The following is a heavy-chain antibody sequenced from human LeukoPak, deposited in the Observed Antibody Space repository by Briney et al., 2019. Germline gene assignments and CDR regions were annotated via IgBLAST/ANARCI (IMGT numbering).Heavy chain of an antibody. V-gene: IGHV3-23*01. D-gene: IGHD3-22*01. Sequence: GGSLRLSCAASGFTFSIYAMSWVRQAPGKGLEWVSAISGSGGSTYYADSVKGRFTISRDNSKNTLYLQMNSLRAEDTAVYYCAKADYDSSGYYYFDYWGQGTLVTVSS. CDR2: ISGSGGST. J-gene: IGHJ4*02. CDR3: AKADYDSSGYYYFDY. CDR1: GFTFSIYA.